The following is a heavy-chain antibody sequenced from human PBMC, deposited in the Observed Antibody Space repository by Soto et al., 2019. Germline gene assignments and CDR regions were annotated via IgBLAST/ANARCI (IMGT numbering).Heavy chain of an antibody. V-gene: IGHV4-34*01. CDR2: INHAGTT. Sequence: QVQLQQWGAGLLKSSETLSLTCDIYGGYFSASYWSWIRQTPGKGLEWLGEINHAGTTDYNPSVEGRIVISADASENQFSLKLTSVTAADTAVYYCATGGLFSSWGQGTLVTVSS. J-gene: IGHJ5*02. CDR1: GGYFSASY. CDR3: ATGGLFSS.